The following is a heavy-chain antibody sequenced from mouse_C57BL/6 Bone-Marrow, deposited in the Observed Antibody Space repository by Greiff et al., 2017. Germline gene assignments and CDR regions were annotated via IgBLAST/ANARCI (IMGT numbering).Heavy chain of an antibody. CDR3: SRLGYYFDY. V-gene: IGHV1-82*01. Sequence: VQLVESGPELVKPGASVKISCTASGYAFSSSWMNWVKQRPGKGLEWIGRIYPGDGDTNYNGKFKGKATLTADKSSSTAYMQLSSLTSEDSAVYFCSRLGYYFDYWGQGTTLTVSS. J-gene: IGHJ2*01. CDR1: GYAFSSSW. D-gene: IGHD2-2*01. CDR2: IYPGDGDT.